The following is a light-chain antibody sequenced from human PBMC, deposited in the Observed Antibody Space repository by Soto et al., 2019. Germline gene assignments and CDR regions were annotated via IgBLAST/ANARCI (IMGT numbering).Light chain of an antibody. CDR2: KAS. Sequence: DIQMTQSPSTLSASVGDRVTITCRASQSIGSWLAWYQQKSGKAPNLLIYKASSLESGVPSRFSGSGSGTEFTLTISSLQPDDFATYYCQQYNSSFGQGTKVKI. J-gene: IGKJ1*01. CDR1: QSIGSW. V-gene: IGKV1-5*03. CDR3: QQYNSS.